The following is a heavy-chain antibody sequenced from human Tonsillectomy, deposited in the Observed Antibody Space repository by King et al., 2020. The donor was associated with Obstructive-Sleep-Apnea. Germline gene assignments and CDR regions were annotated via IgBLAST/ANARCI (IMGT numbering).Heavy chain of an antibody. CDR3: ATREDSEPC. CDR1: GGSINSPNW. D-gene: IGHD1-26*01. V-gene: IGHV4-4*02. J-gene: IGHJ4*02. Sequence: QLQESGPGLVKPSETLSLTCVVSGGSINSPNWWTWVRQPPGKGLEWIGEIYHTGSSNYAPSLKSRVTISADAAKNQFSLRLSSVTAADTAVYYCATREDSEPCWGQGILVTVSS. CDR2: IYHTGSS.